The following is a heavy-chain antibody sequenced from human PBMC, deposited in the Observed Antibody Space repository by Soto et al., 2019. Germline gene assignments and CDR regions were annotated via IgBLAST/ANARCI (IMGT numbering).Heavy chain of an antibody. CDR1: GFTFSSYA. J-gene: IGHJ6*02. Sequence: GGSLRLSCAASGFTFSSYAMSWVRQAPGKGLEWVSAISGSGGSTYYADSVKGRFTISRDNSKNTLYLQMNSLRAEDTAVYYCARPKIEQVWSYGMDVWGQGTTVTVSS. V-gene: IGHV3-23*01. CDR2: ISGSGGST. CDR3: ARPKIEQVWSYGMDV. D-gene: IGHD5-18*01.